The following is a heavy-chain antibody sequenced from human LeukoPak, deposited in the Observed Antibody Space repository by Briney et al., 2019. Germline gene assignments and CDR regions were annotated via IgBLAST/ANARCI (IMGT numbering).Heavy chain of an antibody. Sequence: VGTLRLSCAASRFTFNTVVMSGVGQAPGKGLEWVSGISGSGGATYYADSVKGRFTISRDNSKNTLSLQMNSLRAEDTAIYYCGKASNTWNYFDYWGQGTLVTVSS. CDR2: ISGSGGAT. D-gene: IGHD1-1*01. CDR3: GKASNTWNYFDY. V-gene: IGHV3-23*01. CDR1: RFTFNTVV. J-gene: IGHJ4*02.